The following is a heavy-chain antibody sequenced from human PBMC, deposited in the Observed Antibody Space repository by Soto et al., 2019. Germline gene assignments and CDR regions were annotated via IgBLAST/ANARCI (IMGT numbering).Heavy chain of an antibody. V-gene: IGHV3-74*01. CDR1: GFTFSSYW. Sequence: GGSLRLSCAASGFTFSSYWMHWVRQAPGKGPVWVSRINSDGSSTSYADSVKGRFTISRDNAKNTLYLQMNSLRAEDTAVYYCARDGYYDFWSGYQTRMDVWGQGTTVTVSS. J-gene: IGHJ6*02. D-gene: IGHD3-3*01. CDR3: ARDGYYDFWSGYQTRMDV. CDR2: INSDGSST.